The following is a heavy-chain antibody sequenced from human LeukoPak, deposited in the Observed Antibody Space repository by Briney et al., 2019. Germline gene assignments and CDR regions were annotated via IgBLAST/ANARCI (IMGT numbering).Heavy chain of an antibody. CDR2: MNPYSGDR. CDR1: GYTFTSYH. Sequence: ASVKVSCKTSGYTFTSYHINWVRQATGQGLEWMGWMNPYSGDRGYAQRFQGRVSITSDTSISTAYMELSSLRSEDTAVYYCAPMDSSGYSDYWGQGTLVTVSS. D-gene: IGHD3-22*01. CDR3: APMDSSGYSDY. J-gene: IGHJ4*02. V-gene: IGHV1-8*03.